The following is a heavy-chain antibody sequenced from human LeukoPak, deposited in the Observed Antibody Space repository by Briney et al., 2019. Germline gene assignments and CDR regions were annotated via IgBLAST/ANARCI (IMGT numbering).Heavy chain of an antibody. CDR3: ARGDDSGYYDYFDY. CDR1: GFTVDSNY. V-gene: IGHV3-53*01. D-gene: IGHD3-22*01. Sequence: GGSLRLSCAASGFTVDSNYLSWVRQAPGKGLEWVSTIYTGGNTYYAASVKGRFTISRDFSKNTVFFHMNSLRAEDTAMYYCARGDDSGYYDYFDYWGQGALVTVSS. CDR2: IYTGGNT. J-gene: IGHJ4*02.